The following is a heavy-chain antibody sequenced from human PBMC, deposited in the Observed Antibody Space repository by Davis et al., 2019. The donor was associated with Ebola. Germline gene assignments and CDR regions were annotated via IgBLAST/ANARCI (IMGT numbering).Heavy chain of an antibody. J-gene: IGHJ6*02. CDR3: ARQEIGIAAAGTPGYYYYGMDV. CDR2: IYPGDSDT. Sequence: GESLKISCKGYGYSFNTYWIGWVRQMPGKGLEWMGIIYPGDSDTRYSPSFQGQVTISADKSISTAYLQWSSLKASDTAMYYCARQEIGIAAAGTPGYYYYGMDVWGQGTTVTVSS. CDR1: GYSFNTYW. D-gene: IGHD6-13*01. V-gene: IGHV5-51*01.